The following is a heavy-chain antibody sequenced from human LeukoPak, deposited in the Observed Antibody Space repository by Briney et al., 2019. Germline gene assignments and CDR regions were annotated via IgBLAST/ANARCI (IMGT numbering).Heavy chain of an antibody. V-gene: IGHV3-48*04. J-gene: IGHJ4*02. CDR3: ASDPLSPDYYDSSGPTG. CDR1: GFTFSGYW. D-gene: IGHD3-22*01. CDR2: ISSSSSTI. Sequence: GGSLRLSCTASGFTFSGYWMNWVRQSPGKGLEWVSYISSSSSTIYYADSVKGRFTISRDNAKNSLYLQMNSLRAEDTAVYYCASDPLSPDYYDSSGPTGWGQGTLVTVSS.